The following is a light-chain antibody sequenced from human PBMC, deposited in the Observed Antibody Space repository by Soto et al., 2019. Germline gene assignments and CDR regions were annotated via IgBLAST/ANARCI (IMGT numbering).Light chain of an antibody. Sequence: QSVLTQPPSASGTPGQRVTISCSGSSSKIGSNTVNWYQQLPGTAPKLLIYSNNQRPSGVPDRFSGSKSGTSASLAISGLQSEDEADYYCAAWDDSLNGFYVFGTGTKVPS. CDR3: AAWDDSLNGFYV. J-gene: IGLJ1*01. CDR2: SNN. CDR1: SSKIGSNT. V-gene: IGLV1-44*01.